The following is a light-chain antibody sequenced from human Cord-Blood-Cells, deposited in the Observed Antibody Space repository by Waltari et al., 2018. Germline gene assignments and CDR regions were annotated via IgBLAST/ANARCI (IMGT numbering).Light chain of an antibody. CDR3: CSYAGSSTWV. CDR2: EGS. J-gene: IGLJ3*02. Sequence: QSALTQPASVSGSHGQSITISCTGTSSDVGSYNLVSWSQQHPGKAPKLMIYEGSKRPSGVSNRFSGSKSGNTASLTISGLQAEDEADYYCCSYAGSSTWVFGGGTKLTVL. CDR1: SSDVGSYNL. V-gene: IGLV2-23*01.